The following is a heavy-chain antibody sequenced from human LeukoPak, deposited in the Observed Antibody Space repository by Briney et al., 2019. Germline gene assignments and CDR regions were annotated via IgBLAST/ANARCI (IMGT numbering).Heavy chain of an antibody. D-gene: IGHD2-2*01. V-gene: IGHV3-21*01. Sequence: GGSLRLSCAASGFTFSSYSMNWVRQAPGKGLEWVSSISSSSSYIYYADSVKGRFTISRDNAKNSLYLQMNSLRAEDTAVFYCAKDMCSSTSCSRRAFDIWGQGAMVTVSS. CDR2: ISSSSSYI. J-gene: IGHJ3*02. CDR1: GFTFSSYS. CDR3: AKDMCSSTSCSRRAFDI.